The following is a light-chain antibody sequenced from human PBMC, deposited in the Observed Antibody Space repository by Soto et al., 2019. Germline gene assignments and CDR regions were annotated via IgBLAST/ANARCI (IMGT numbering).Light chain of an antibody. V-gene: IGLV2-11*01. CDR2: DVN. Sequence: QSVLPQPRSVSGSPGQSVTIYCTRTNSYPGFYNFASWDQQHPGKAPHLVIFDVNKRPPGVPDSFSGSKSGTATSLTTSGLQADDEADYYCCPCAGTYCCVFRFETKGTGL. J-gene: IGLJ1*01. CDR3: CPCAGTYCCV. CDR1: NSYPGFYNF.